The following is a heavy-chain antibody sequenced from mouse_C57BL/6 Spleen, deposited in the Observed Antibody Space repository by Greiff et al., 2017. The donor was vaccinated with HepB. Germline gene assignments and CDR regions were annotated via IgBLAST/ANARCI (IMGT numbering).Heavy chain of an antibody. V-gene: IGHV8-12*01. D-gene: IGHD2-3*01. CDR2: IYWDDDK. J-gene: IGHJ3*01. CDR1: GFSLSTSGMG. Sequence: QVQLKECGPGILQSSQTLSLTCSFSGFSLSTSGMGVSWIRQPSGKGLEWLAHIYWDDDKRYNPSLKSRLTISKDTSRNQVFLKITSVDTADTATYYCARMGIYDGYYGAYWGQGTLVTVSA. CDR3: ARMGIYDGYYGAY.